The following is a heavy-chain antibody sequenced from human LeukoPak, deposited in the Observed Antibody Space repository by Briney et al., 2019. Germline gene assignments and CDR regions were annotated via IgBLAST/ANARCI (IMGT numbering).Heavy chain of an antibody. CDR3: ARPSQLALFNY. V-gene: IGHV3-74*01. D-gene: IGHD6-13*01. CDR1: GFTVSSSY. Sequence: AGGSLRLSCAASGFTVSSSYISWVRQAPGKGLVWVSRINSDGSSTNYADSVKGRFTISRDNAKNTLYLQMNSLRDEDTAVYYCARPSQLALFNYWGQGTLVTVSS. CDR2: INSDGSST. J-gene: IGHJ4*02.